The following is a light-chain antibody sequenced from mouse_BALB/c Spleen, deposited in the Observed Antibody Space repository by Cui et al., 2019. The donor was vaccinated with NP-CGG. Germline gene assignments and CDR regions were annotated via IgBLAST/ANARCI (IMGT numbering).Light chain of an antibody. J-gene: IGLJ1*01. CDR1: IGAVTSSNY. CDR2: GTN. Sequence: QAVVTQESALTPSPGETATLTCRSSIGAVTSSNYANWVQEKPEHLFTGLIGGTNNRAPGVPARFSGSLIGDKAALTITGAQTEDETIYFCALWYSNHWVFGGGTKLTVL. V-gene: IGLV1*01. CDR3: ALWYSNHWV.